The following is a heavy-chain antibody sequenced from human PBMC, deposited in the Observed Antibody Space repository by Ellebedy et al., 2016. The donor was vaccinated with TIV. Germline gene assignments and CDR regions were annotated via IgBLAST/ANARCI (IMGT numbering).Heavy chain of an antibody. V-gene: IGHV1-46*01. CDR3: ARGYGDYDY. D-gene: IGHD4-17*01. Sequence: ASVKVSCXASGYTFTSYYIHWVRQAPGQGLEWMGIINPSGGSTTYAQKFQGRVTMTRDTSTRTVYMELSSLGSEDTAVYYCARGYGDYDYWGQGSLVTVSS. CDR2: INPSGGST. CDR1: GYTFTSYY. J-gene: IGHJ4*02.